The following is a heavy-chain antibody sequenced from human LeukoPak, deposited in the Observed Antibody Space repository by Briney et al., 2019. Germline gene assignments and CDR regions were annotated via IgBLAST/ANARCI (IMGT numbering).Heavy chain of an antibody. Sequence: SQTLSLTCAISGDSVSSNSAAWNWIRQSPLRGLEWLGRTYYRSKWYTDFALSVKSRITINPDTSKNQFSLQLNSVTPDDTAVYYCVRDVTGFDYWSQGTLVAVSS. CDR3: VRDVTGFDY. D-gene: IGHD1-1*01. V-gene: IGHV6-1*01. CDR1: GDSVSSNSAA. J-gene: IGHJ4*02. CDR2: TYYRSKWYT.